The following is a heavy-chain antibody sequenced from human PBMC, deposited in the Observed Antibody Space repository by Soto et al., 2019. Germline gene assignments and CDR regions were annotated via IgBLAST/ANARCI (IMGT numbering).Heavy chain of an antibody. CDR2: IYYDGSEQ. CDR3: AKEESSGWYRTADY. Sequence: QVQLVESGGGVVQPGRSLRLSCAASGFTFSMSGMHWVRQAPGEGLEWVGVIYYDGSEQYYGDSVKGRFTISRDNSKNTLYLQVNSLREEDTAVYYCAKEESSGWYRTADYWGQGTLVTVSS. J-gene: IGHJ4*02. V-gene: IGHV3-30*18. D-gene: IGHD6-19*01. CDR1: GFTFSMSG.